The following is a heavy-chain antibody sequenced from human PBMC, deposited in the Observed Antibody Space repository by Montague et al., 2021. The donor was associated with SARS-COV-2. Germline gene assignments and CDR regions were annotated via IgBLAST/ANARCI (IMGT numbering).Heavy chain of an antibody. CDR3: ARGYSSGWSYYFDY. V-gene: IGHV3-66*01. CDR2: IYSGGST. Sequence: SLRLSCAASGFTVSSNYMSWVRQAPGKRLEWVSVIYSGGSTYYAXSVKGRFTISRDNSKNTLYLQMNSLRAEDTAVYYCARGYSSGWSYYFDYWGQGTLVTVSS. J-gene: IGHJ4*02. CDR1: GFTVSSNY. D-gene: IGHD6-19*01.